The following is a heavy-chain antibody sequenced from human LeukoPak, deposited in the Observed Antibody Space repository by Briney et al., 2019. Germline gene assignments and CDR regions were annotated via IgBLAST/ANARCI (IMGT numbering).Heavy chain of an antibody. D-gene: IGHD4-23*01. V-gene: IGHV3-74*01. J-gene: IGHJ4*02. CDR1: GFTFSSYW. CDR3: AKVWAVKGGNSDPTQFDS. Sequence: GGSLRLSCAASGFTFSSYWMHWVRQAPGKGLVWVSRINGDGSNTSYADSVKGRFIISRDNAKNTLYLQMNGLTAEDTAFYYCAKVWAVKGGNSDPTQFDSWGQGTLVTVSS. CDR2: INGDGSNT.